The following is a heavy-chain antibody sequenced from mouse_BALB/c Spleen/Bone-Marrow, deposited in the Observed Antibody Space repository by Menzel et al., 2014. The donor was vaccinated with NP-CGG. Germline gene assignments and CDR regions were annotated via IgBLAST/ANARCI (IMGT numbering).Heavy chain of an antibody. V-gene: IGHV5-6-2*01. Sequence: EVKVVESGGGLVKLGGSLKLSCAASGFTFSSYYMSWVRQTPEKRLELVAAINSNGGSTYYPDTVKGRFTISRDNAKNTLYLQMSSLKSEDTALYYCARQPLYDYGSWFAYWGQGTLVTVSA. J-gene: IGHJ3*01. CDR2: INSNGGST. D-gene: IGHD2-4*01. CDR3: ARQPLYDYGSWFAY. CDR1: GFTFSSYY.